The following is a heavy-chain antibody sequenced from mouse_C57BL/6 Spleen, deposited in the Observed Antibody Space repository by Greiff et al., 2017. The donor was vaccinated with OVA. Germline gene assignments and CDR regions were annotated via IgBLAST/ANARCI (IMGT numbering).Heavy chain of an antibody. CDR2: FHPYNDDT. Sequence: QVQLQQSGAELVKPGASVKMSCKASGYTFTTYPIEWMKQNHGKSLEWIGNFHPYNDDTKYNEKFKGKATLTVEKSSSTVYLELSRLTSDDSAVYYCARAYYYSSSPYYYAMDYWGQGTSVTVSS. V-gene: IGHV1-47*01. D-gene: IGHD1-1*01. J-gene: IGHJ4*01. CDR1: GYTFTTYP. CDR3: ARAYYYSSSPYYYAMDY.